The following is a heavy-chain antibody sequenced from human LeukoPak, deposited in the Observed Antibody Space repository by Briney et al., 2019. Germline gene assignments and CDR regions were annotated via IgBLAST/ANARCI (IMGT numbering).Heavy chain of an antibody. J-gene: IGHJ4*02. V-gene: IGHV3-9*01. D-gene: IGHD2-2*01. CDR3: AKDSRSSTCCYQD. CDR2: ISWNSGSI. CDR1: GFTFDDYA. Sequence: PGRSLRLSCAASGFTFDDYAMHWVRQAPGKGLEWVSGISWNSGSIGYADSVKGRFTISRDNAKNPLYLQMNSLTTEDTALYYCAKDSRSSTCCYQDWGQGTLVTVSS.